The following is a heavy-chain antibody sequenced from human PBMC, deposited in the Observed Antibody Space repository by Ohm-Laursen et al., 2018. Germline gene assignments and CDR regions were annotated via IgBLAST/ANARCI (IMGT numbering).Heavy chain of an antibody. CDR3: ARRAYSGLYYFDY. CDR1: GGSISSYY. CDR2: IYYSGST. D-gene: IGHD5-12*01. Sequence: SDTLSLTCTVSGGSISSYYWSWIRQPPGKGLEWIGYIYYSGSTNYNPSLKSRVTISVDTSKNQFSLKLSSVTAADTAVYYCARRAYSGLYYFDYWGQGTLVTVSS. V-gene: IGHV4-59*08. J-gene: IGHJ4*02.